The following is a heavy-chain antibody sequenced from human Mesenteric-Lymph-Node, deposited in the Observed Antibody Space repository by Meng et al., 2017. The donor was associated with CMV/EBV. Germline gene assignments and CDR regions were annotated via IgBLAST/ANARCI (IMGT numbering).Heavy chain of an antibody. CDR3: ARDDVRRIKHNFYSNGMDA. D-gene: IGHD1-20*01. CDR2: INYSGST. J-gene: IGHJ6*02. Sequence: GSLRLSCTVSGGSISGSSDYWGWIRQPPGKGLEWIGSINYSGSTYYNPSLGTRVTISADTSKNQFSLKLSSVTAADTAIYYCARDDVRRIKHNFYSNGMDAWGQGTTVTVSS. V-gene: IGHV4-39*07. CDR1: GGSISGSSDY.